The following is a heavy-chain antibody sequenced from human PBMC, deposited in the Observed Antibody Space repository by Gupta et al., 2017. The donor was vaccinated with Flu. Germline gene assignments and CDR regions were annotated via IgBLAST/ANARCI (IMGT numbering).Heavy chain of an antibody. CDR3: AREGSGIVMITNFAFDY. D-gene: IGHD1-26*01. CDR2: ISHDETKK. V-gene: IGHV3-30*03. Sequence: QVQLVESGGGVVQPGGSLRLSCAASEFTFSAYGMHWLRQAPSKGLEWVAAISHDETKKSYTDSVRGRFTLSRDNSKNTLYLQMNSLRPDDTAVYYCAREGSGIVMITNFAFDYWGQGTLVTVSS. CDR1: EFTFSAYG. J-gene: IGHJ4*02.